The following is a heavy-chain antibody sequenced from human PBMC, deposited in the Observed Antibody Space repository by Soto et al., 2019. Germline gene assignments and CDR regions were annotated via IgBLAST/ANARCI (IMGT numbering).Heavy chain of an antibody. CDR3: ARLDKFNGGWS. V-gene: IGHV3-30*14. CDR1: GLKLSGYA. D-gene: IGHD6-19*01. Sequence: QVQLVESGGGLVQPGRSLRLSCAASGLKLSGYAMHWFRRAPGKGLEWVAAVSHDGKSGFYADSVSGRFTVSRDNSNNLVYLQMDRLRPEDTALFYCARLDKFNGGWSWGQGTAVTVSS. CDR2: VSHDGKSG. J-gene: IGHJ4*02.